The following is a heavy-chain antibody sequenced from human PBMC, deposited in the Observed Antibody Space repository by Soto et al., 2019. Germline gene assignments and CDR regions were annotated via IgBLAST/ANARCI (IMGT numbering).Heavy chain of an antibody. CDR1: GFTFGSFG. CDR2: IWHDGKKK. J-gene: IGHJ4*02. CDR3: ARDPGQDEAMDY. Sequence: QVQVVESGGGVVQPGRSLRLSCAASGFTFGSFGMHWVRQAPGKELEWVAVIWHDGKKKYYADSVEGRFTVSRDNSKNTMFLQMNSLRVDDTAIYYCARDPGQDEAMDYWGQGTLVTVSS. V-gene: IGHV3-33*01.